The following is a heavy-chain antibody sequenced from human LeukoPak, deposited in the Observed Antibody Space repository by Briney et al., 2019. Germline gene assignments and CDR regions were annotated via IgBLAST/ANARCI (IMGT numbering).Heavy chain of an antibody. CDR2: MTYDGSKR. Sequence: PGGSLRLSCVVSGFTFSSYGMHWVRQAPGKGLEWVAFMTYDGSKRPYADSVKGRFTISRDNSRNTLYLQMNSLRAEDTAVYYCAKDPQTFYYGSGSYCSYWGQGTLVTVSS. V-gene: IGHV3-30*02. CDR1: GFTFSSYG. CDR3: AKDPQTFYYGSGSYCSY. J-gene: IGHJ4*02. D-gene: IGHD3-10*01.